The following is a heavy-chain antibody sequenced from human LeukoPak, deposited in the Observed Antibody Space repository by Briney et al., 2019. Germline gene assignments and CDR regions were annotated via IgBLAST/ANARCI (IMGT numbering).Heavy chain of an antibody. CDR2: ISNGGGSA. Sequence: PGGSLRLSCAASGFTFSSYPMSWVRQAPGKGLQWVSAISNGGGSAYYADSLKGRFTISRDNAKNSLYLQMSSLRVEDTAVYYCARDRGVHVEVTATSDYWGQGTLVTVSS. CDR1: GFTFSSYP. CDR3: ARDRGVHVEVTATSDY. J-gene: IGHJ4*02. V-gene: IGHV3-23*01. D-gene: IGHD2-21*02.